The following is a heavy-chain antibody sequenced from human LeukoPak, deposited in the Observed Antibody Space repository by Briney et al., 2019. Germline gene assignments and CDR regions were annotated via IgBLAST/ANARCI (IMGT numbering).Heavy chain of an antibody. D-gene: IGHD3-22*01. V-gene: IGHV1-8*03. CDR3: ARDNNHYYDSSGYFIDFDY. CDR1: GYTFTGYY. CDR2: MNPNSGNT. Sequence: GASVKVSCKASGYTFTGYYMHWVRQATGQGLEWMGWMNPNSGNTGYAQKFQGRVTITRNTSISTAYMELSSLRSEDTAVYYCARDNNHYYDSSGYFIDFDYWGQGTLVTVSS. J-gene: IGHJ4*02.